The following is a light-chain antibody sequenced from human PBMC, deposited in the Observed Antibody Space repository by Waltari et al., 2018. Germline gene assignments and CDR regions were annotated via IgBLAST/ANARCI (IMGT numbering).Light chain of an antibody. J-gene: IGKJ2*01. CDR1: QSVSSN. Sequence: IVMPPSSATLSVSPGDRATLSCRASQSVSSNLAWYQQKPGQAPRILIYGASTRATGIPARFSGSGSGTEFTLTISSLQYEDFAVYYCQQYNNWPPYTFGQGTKLEIK. CDR3: QQYNNWPPYT. V-gene: IGKV3-15*01. CDR2: GAS.